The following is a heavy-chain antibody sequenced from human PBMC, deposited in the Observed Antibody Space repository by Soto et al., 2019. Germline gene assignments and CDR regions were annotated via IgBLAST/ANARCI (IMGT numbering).Heavy chain of an antibody. Sequence: QVQLQQWGAGLLKPSETLSLTCAVYGGSFSGYYWSWIRQPPGKGLEWIGEINHSGSTNYNPSLKSRVTISVDTSKNQFSRKLSSVTAADTAVYYCARGWEDIVVVPAARAYYYGMDVWGQGTTVTVSS. D-gene: IGHD2-2*01. J-gene: IGHJ6*02. V-gene: IGHV4-34*01. CDR3: ARGWEDIVVVPAARAYYYGMDV. CDR2: INHSGST. CDR1: GGSFSGYY.